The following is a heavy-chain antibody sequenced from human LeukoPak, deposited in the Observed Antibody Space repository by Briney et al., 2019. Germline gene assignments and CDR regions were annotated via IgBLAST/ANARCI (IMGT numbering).Heavy chain of an antibody. V-gene: IGHV1-8*01. CDR1: GFTSSAYD. CDR3: ARVSQTPAYYYTGGYYYHGY. D-gene: IGHD3-22*01. Sequence: GASVKVSCKASGFTSSAYDINWVRQAPGQGLEWMGWMNPNSGNTGFAQKFQGRVTMTRDTSINTAYMELSNLRSEDTAVYYCARVSQTPAYYYTGGYYYHGYWGQGTRVTVSS. J-gene: IGHJ4*02. CDR2: MNPNSGNT.